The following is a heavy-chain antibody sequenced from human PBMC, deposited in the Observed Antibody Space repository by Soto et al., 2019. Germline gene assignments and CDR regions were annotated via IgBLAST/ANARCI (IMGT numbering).Heavy chain of an antibody. Sequence: GGSLRLSCEASGFKFSSYAMSWVRQAPGKGLEWVSLISATGGGTYYADSVKGRFTISRDNSDNTRYLQVHSLRAEDTAVYYCAKDRRAGGNSAFYFDFWGQGAQVTVSS. D-gene: IGHD3-16*01. J-gene: IGHJ5*01. CDR1: GFKFSSYA. CDR2: ISATGGGT. CDR3: AKDRRAGGNSAFYFDF. V-gene: IGHV3-23*01.